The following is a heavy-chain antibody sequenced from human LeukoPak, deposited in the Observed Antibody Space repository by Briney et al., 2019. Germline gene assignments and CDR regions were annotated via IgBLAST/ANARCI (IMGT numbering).Heavy chain of an antibody. J-gene: IGHJ4*02. V-gene: IGHV3-23*01. D-gene: IGHD3-3*01. CDR1: GFTFSSYA. Sequence: GGSLRLSCAASGFTFSSYAMSWVRQAPGKGLEWVSAISGSGGSTYYADSVKGRFTISRDNSKNTLYLQMNSLRAEDTAVYYCAKVYRFLEWSDILDLIFDYWGQGTLVTVSS. CDR2: ISGSGGST. CDR3: AKVYRFLEWSDILDLIFDY.